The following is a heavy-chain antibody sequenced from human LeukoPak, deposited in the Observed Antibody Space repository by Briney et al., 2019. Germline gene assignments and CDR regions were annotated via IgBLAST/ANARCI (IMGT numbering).Heavy chain of an antibody. Sequence: GGSLRLSCAASGFTFSTYAMSWVRQAPGKGLEWVSTFSATSHSTYYADSVKGRFTISRDNAKNSLYLQMNSLRAEDTALYYCAKDIGPPYCSSTSCYPLDYYGMDVWGQGTTVTVSS. CDR1: GFTFSTYA. V-gene: IGHV3-23*01. J-gene: IGHJ6*02. CDR2: FSATSHST. D-gene: IGHD2-2*01. CDR3: AKDIGPPYCSSTSCYPLDYYGMDV.